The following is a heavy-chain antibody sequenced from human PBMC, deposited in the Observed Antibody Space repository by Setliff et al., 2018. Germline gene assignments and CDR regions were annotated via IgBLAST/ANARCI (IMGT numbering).Heavy chain of an antibody. Sequence: ASVKVSCKASGYTFTGYYMHWVRQAPGQGLEWMGWINPNSGGTNYAQKFQGWVTMTRDTSISTAYMELSSLTSEDTAVYYCARRPYDSSGYFNYWGQGTLVTVSS. V-gene: IGHV1-2*04. J-gene: IGHJ4*02. CDR1: GYTFTGYY. CDR3: ARRPYDSSGYFNY. D-gene: IGHD3-22*01. CDR2: INPNSGGT.